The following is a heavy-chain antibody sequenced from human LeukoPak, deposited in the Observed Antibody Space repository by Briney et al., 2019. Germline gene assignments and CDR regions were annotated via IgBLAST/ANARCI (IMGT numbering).Heavy chain of an antibody. J-gene: IGHJ4*02. CDR2: IYSGDTT. D-gene: IGHD3-3*01. Sequence: GGSLRLSCAVSGFTTNYMSWVRQAPGKGLEWVSVIYSGDTTYYADSVRGRFTTSRDISKNTLYLQMNSLRPEDTAVYHCARDLWDATGYWGQGTLVTVSS. CDR3: ARDLWDATGY. V-gene: IGHV3-66*02. CDR1: GFTTNY.